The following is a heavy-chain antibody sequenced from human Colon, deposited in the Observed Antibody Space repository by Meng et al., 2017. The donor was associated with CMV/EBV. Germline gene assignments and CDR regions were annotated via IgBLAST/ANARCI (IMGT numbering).Heavy chain of an antibody. Sequence: GGSLRLSCAASGFSFSSYGMSWVRQAPGKGLEWVGFIRSKTYGGTTEYAASVKGRFTISRDDSKSIAYLQMNSLKTEDTAVYYCSKVMGYFDYWGQGTLVTVSS. CDR1: GFSFSSYG. CDR2: IRSKTYGGTT. J-gene: IGHJ4*02. CDR3: SKVMGYFDY. V-gene: IGHV3-49*04. D-gene: IGHD2-15*01.